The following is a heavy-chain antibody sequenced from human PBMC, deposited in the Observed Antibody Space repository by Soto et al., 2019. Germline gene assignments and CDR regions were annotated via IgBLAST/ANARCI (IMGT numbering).Heavy chain of an antibody. CDR3: AKGGAPRYCGRSSCHPAGAY. CDR2: ISYDGSHK. CDR1: GFTFSNYG. J-gene: IGHJ4*02. Sequence: QVQLVESGGGVVQPGRSLRLSCAGSGFTFSNYGLHWVRQAPGKGLEWVAVISYDGSHKYYADSVKGRFTISRDKSNSMLYLQMDGLRAEDTAVYYCAKGGAPRYCGRSSCHPAGAYWGQGTLVSVSS. D-gene: IGHD2-15*01. V-gene: IGHV3-30*18.